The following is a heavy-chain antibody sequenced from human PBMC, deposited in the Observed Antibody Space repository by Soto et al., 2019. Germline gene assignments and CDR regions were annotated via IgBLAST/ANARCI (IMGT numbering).Heavy chain of an antibody. CDR3: AKDRGGFAGGWDYFDY. J-gene: IGHJ4*02. CDR1: GFTFSSYT. Sequence: PGGSLRLSCAASGFTFSSYTMSWVRQAPGKGLEWVSSISASGVNTFYADSVRGRFTISRDNSKNTLYPQMNSLRAEDTAVYYCAKDRGGFAGGWDYFDYWGQGTVVTVSS. V-gene: IGHV3-23*01. CDR2: ISASGVNT. D-gene: IGHD6-19*01.